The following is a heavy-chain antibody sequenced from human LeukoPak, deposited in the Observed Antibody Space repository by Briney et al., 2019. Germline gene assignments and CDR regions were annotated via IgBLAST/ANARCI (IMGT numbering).Heavy chain of an antibody. CDR1: AFTFNTYW. Sequence: GGSLRLSCAASAFTFNTYWMHRVRQAPGKGLVWVSRINTDGSSTSSADSVEGRSTISRDNAKNTLYLQMNSLRVEDTAVYYCVELGSSTSDLWGQGTLVTVSS. CDR2: INTDGSST. V-gene: IGHV3-74*01. D-gene: IGHD2-2*01. J-gene: IGHJ5*02. CDR3: VELGSSTSDL.